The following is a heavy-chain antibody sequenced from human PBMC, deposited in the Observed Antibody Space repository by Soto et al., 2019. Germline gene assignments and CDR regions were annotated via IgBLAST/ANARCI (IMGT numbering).Heavy chain of an antibody. CDR2: IYYSGNT. Sequence: TLSVTCIVSGGSISSNDFYWSWIRQQPGKGLEWIGYIYYSGNTYYNPSLKSRVTISVDRSKNQFSLKLSSVTAADTAVYYCASGLVTTLHYWGQGTLVTVSS. V-gene: IGHV4-30-4*08. CDR3: ASGLVTTLHY. CDR1: GGSISSNDFY. J-gene: IGHJ4*02. D-gene: IGHD4-17*01.